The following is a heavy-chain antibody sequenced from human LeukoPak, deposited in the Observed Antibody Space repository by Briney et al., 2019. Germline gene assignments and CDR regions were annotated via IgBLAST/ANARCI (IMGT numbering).Heavy chain of an antibody. CDR2: IYYSGST. D-gene: IGHD5-24*01. J-gene: IGHJ4*02. V-gene: IGHV4-59*01. Sequence: PSETLSLTCTVSGGSISSYYWSWIRQPPGKGLEWIGYIYYSGSTNYNPSLKSRVTISVDTSKNQFSLKLSSVTAADTAVYYCAKWASPGYNFVYFDYWGQGTLVTVSS. CDR1: GGSISSYY. CDR3: AKWASPGYNFVYFDY.